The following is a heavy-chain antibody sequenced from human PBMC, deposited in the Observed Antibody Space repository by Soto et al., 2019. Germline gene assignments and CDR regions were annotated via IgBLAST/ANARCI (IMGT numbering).Heavy chain of an antibody. J-gene: IGHJ3*02. CDR1: GFVFSGYD. CDR2: IDIAGNT. CDR3: AREGERGSGDSVDALDI. D-gene: IGHD1-1*01. Sequence: LRLSCAASGFVFSGYDMHWVRQATGKGLEWVAAIDIAGNTYYTDSVRGRFTISRENGKNSLYLQMSSLRAGDTAVYYCAREGERGSGDSVDALDIWGQGTLVNVSS. V-gene: IGHV3-13*01.